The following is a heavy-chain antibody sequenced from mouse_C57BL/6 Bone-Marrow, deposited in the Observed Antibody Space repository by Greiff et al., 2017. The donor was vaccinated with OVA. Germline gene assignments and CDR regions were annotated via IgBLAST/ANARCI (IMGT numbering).Heavy chain of an antibody. D-gene: IGHD1-1*01. Sequence: QVQLKESGPGLVQPSQSLSITCTVSGFSLTSYGVHWVRQSPGKGLEWLGVIWSGGSTDYNAAFISRLSISKDNSKSQVFFKMNSLQADDTAIYYCAPITTVVEDAMDYWGQGTSVTVSS. CDR2: IWSGGST. CDR1: GFSLTSYG. CDR3: APITTVVEDAMDY. J-gene: IGHJ4*01. V-gene: IGHV2-2*01.